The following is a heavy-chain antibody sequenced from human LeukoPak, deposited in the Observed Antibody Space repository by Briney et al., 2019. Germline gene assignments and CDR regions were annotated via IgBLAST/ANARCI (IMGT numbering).Heavy chain of an antibody. J-gene: IGHJ4*02. D-gene: IGHD5-18*01. CDR1: GFTFSNAW. CDR2: VKSKPDGGTT. Sequence: GGSLRLSCAASGFTFSNAWMNWVRQAPGKGLEWVGRVKSKPDGGTTAYAAPVKGRFTISRDDSKNTVSLQMISLRAEDTAIFYCAKVVHGYNKSIDYWGQGTLVTVSS. CDR3: AKVVHGYNKSIDY. V-gene: IGHV3-15*01.